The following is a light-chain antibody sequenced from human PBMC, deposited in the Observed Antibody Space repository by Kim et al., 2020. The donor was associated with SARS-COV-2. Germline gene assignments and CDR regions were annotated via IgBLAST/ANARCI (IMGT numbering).Light chain of an antibody. Sequence: SPGERATPSCRARQSVTSSYLAGCQQNPGRAPGRLIYGAASRATGIPDRFSGSGSGTDVTLTISRLEPEDFAVYYCQQYGSSSLTFGGGTKVDIK. CDR1: QSVTSSY. J-gene: IGKJ4*01. V-gene: IGKV3-20*01. CDR3: QQYGSSSLT. CDR2: GAA.